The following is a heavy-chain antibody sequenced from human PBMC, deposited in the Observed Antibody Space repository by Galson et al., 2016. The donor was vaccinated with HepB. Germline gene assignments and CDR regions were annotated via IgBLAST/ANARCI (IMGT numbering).Heavy chain of an antibody. J-gene: IGHJ4*01. CDR3: ARGHCGSTNCHLYFDY. V-gene: IGHV3-21*01. CDR1: GFNIRDYS. Sequence: SLRLSCAASGFNIRDYSMNWLRQAPGKGLEWVSHIEGDANHIHYRHSLKGRFTISRDIAKNSLYLEMSGLRAEDTAVYYCARGHCGSTNCHLYFDYWGQGTLVTVSS. D-gene: IGHD2-2*01. CDR2: IEGDANHI.